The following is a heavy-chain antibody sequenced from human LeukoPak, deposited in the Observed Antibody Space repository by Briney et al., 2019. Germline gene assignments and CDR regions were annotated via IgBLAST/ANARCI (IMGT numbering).Heavy chain of an antibody. V-gene: IGHV3-48*03. J-gene: IGHJ4*02. CDR3: GRGPSSGSYFDY. D-gene: IGHD1-26*01. CDR2: ISSSGSTI. CDR1: GFTFSSYE. Sequence: GGSLSLSCEASGFTFSSYEVNCVREAPGKGLEWLSYISSSGSTIYYAYSVKGRFTISRDNDKNSLFLQMNSLRAEETAVYYCGRGPSSGSYFDYWGQGTLVTVSS.